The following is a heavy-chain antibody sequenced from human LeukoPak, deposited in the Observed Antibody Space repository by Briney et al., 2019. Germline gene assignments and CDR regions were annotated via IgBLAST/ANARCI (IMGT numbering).Heavy chain of an antibody. Sequence: GASVKVSCKASGYTFTGYYMHWVRQAPGQGLEWMGRINPNSGGTNYAQKFQGRVTMTRDTSITTAYMELNSLRSDDTAVYYCARLTATNIEFDYWGQGTLVTVSS. V-gene: IGHV1-2*06. J-gene: IGHJ4*02. CDR2: INPNSGGT. D-gene: IGHD2/OR15-2a*01. CDR3: ARLTATNIEFDY. CDR1: GYTFTGYY.